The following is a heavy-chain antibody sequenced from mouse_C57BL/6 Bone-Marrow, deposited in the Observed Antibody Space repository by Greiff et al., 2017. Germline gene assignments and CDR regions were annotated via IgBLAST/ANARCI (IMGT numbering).Heavy chain of an antibody. CDR2: INPNYGTT. Sequence: VQLQQSGPELVKPGASVKISCKASGYSFTDYNMNWVKQSNGKGLEWIGVINPNYGTTSYNQKFKGKATLTVDQSSSTAYLQLNSLTSEDSAVYYVARNYYGSSRGYFDVWGTGTTLTVSS. V-gene: IGHV1-39*01. CDR3: ARNYYGSSRGYFDV. D-gene: IGHD1-1*01. J-gene: IGHJ1*03. CDR1: GYSFTDYN.